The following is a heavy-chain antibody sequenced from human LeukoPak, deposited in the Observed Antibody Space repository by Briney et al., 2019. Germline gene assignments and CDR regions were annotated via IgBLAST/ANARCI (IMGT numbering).Heavy chain of an antibody. CDR1: GFTFSSYA. D-gene: IGHD2-2*01. CDR3: ARDSPIVVVPAAQGWFDP. CDR2: IWYDGSNK. Sequence: PGGSLRLSCAASGFTFSSYAMSWVRQAPGKGLEWVAVIWYDGSNKYYADSVKGRFTISRDNSKNTLYLQMNSLRAEDTAVYYCARDSPIVVVPAAQGWFDPWGQGTLVTVSS. J-gene: IGHJ5*02. V-gene: IGHV3-33*08.